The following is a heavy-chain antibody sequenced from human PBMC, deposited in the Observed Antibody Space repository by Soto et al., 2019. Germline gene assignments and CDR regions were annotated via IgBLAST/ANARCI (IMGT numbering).Heavy chain of an antibody. Sequence: PGGSLRLSCAASGFTFSSYAMHWVRQAPGKGLEWVAVISYDGSNKYYADSVRGRFTISRDNSKNTLYLQMNSLRAEDTAVYYCARDLADCGGDCYPYYYYGMDVWGQGTTVTVSS. D-gene: IGHD2-21*02. V-gene: IGHV3-30-3*01. CDR2: ISYDGSNK. J-gene: IGHJ6*02. CDR3: ARDLADCGGDCYPYYYYGMDV. CDR1: GFTFSSYA.